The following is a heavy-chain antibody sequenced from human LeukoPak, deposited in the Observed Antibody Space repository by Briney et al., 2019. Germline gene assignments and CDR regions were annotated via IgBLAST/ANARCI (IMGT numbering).Heavy chain of an antibody. Sequence: SETLSLTCAVYGGSFSGYYWSWIRQPPGKGLEWIGEINHSGSTNYNPSLKSRVTISVDTSKNQFSLKLSSVTAADTAVYYCARRRYQLLRSYPLDVWGKGTTVIISS. V-gene: IGHV4-34*01. CDR3: ARRRYQLLRSYPLDV. CDR2: INHSGST. CDR1: GGSFSGYY. J-gene: IGHJ6*04. D-gene: IGHD2-2*01.